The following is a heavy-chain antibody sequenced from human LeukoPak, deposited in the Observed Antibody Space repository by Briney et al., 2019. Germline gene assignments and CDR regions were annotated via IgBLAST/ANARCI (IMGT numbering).Heavy chain of an antibody. CDR1: GGSFSGYY. J-gene: IGHJ4*02. V-gene: IGHV4-34*01. Sequence: SETLSLTCAVYGGSFSGYYWSWIRQPPGKGLEWIGEINHSGSTNYNPSLKSRVTISADTSKNQFSLKLSSVTAADTAVYYCARLRRRGYWGQGTLVTVSS. D-gene: IGHD3-16*01. CDR2: INHSGST. CDR3: ARLRRRGY.